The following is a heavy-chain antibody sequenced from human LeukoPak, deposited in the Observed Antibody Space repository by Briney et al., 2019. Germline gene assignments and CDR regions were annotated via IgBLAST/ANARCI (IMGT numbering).Heavy chain of an antibody. CDR1: GFTFSSYG. CDR3: AKAVVPAAIPDY. D-gene: IGHD2-2*01. J-gene: IGHJ4*02. Sequence: PGGSLRLSCAASGFTFSSYGMHWVRQAPGKGLEWVAVISYDGSNKYYADSVKGRFTISRDNSKNTLYLQMNSLRAEDTAVYYCAKAVVPAAIPDYWGQGTLVTVSS. V-gene: IGHV3-30*18. CDR2: ISYDGSNK.